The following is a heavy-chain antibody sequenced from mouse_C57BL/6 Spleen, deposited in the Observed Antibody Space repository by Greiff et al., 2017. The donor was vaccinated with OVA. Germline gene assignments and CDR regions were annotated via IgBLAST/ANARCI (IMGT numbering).Heavy chain of an antibody. J-gene: IGHJ2*01. CDR2: ISSGSSPI. V-gene: IGHV5-17*01. D-gene: IGHD1-1*01. Sequence: EVQVVESGGGLVKPGGSLKLSCAASGFTFSDYGMHWVRQAPEKGPEWVAYISSGSSPIYYADTVKGRFTISRDNAKNTLFLQLTSLRSEDTAMYYCARNGSPLDYWGQGTTLTVSS. CDR3: ARNGSPLDY. CDR1: GFTFSDYG.